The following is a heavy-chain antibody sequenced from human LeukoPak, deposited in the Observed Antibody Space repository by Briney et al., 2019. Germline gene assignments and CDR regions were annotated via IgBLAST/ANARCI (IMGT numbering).Heavy chain of an antibody. J-gene: IGHJ4*02. CDR1: GGSITYSHYY. CDR2: IYYSGST. CDR3: ARQSGSYGGILDN. Sequence: SETLSLTCSVSGGSITYSHYYWGWVRQPPGKGLEWIGGIYYSGSTYYNPSLKSRITISVDTSRNEFSLRLSSVTAADTALYFCARQSGSYGGILDNWVQGILGTVSS. V-gene: IGHV4-39*01. D-gene: IGHD1-26*01.